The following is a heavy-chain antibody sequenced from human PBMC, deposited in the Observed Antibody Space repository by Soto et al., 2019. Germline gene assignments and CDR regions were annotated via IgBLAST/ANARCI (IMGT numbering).Heavy chain of an antibody. CDR2: VSGDGSSK. V-gene: IGHV3-74*01. Sequence: LSSAASGFTLSSSWMHWVRQAPGKGLVWVARVSGDGSSKYYADSVKGRFTISRDNSKNTLYLQMSSLRAEDTAVYYCGRGASGSYRLDYWGEATLVTVSS. CDR3: GRGASGSYRLDY. CDR1: GFTLSSSW. J-gene: IGHJ4*02. D-gene: IGHD3-10*01.